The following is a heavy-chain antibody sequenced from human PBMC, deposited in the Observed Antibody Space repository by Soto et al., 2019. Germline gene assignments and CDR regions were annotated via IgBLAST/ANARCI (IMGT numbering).Heavy chain of an antibody. CDR2: IYHSGST. J-gene: IGHJ6*02. CDR1: GGSISSSNW. D-gene: IGHD3-9*01. Sequence: SETLSLTCAVSGGSISSSNWWSWVRQPPGKGLEWIGEIYHSGSTNYNPSLKSRVTISVDKSKNQFSMKLSSVSAADTAVYYCARIVGIYDIVAGYPPDYYYYGMDVWGQGTTVTVSS. CDR3: ARIVGIYDIVAGYPPDYYYYGMDV. V-gene: IGHV4-4*02.